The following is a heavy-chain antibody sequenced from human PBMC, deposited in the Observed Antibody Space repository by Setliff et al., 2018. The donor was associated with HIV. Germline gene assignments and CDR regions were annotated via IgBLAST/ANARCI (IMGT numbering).Heavy chain of an antibody. D-gene: IGHD6-13*01. CDR2: INPSDGTT. CDR3: VKEYHTTATDTRVANYFDY. J-gene: IGHJ4*02. Sequence: ASVKVSCKASGYTFTSCFMHWVRQAPGQGLEYMGIINPSDGTTDYTQKFQDRVTMTSDTSTSTVYMELRSPRSEDTAIYYCVKEYHTTATDTRVANYFDYWGQGTLVTVSS. CDR1: GYTFTSCF. V-gene: IGHV1-46*01.